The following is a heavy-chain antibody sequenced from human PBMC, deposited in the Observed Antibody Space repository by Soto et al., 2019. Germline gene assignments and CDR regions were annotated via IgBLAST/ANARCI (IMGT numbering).Heavy chain of an antibody. Sequence: LRFSCAASGFTFNNYAMTWVGQAPGTWLEWVADISGSGGGTYYADSVKVRDTISRDNAKKSLYLQTNGLRTEDRAICYCTKGAGIRFCWYFGRWGRGTLVTVSS. CDR3: TKGAGIRFCWYFGR. CDR2: ISGSGGGT. V-gene: IGHV3-23*01. CDR1: GFTFNNYA. D-gene: IGHD6-13*01. J-gene: IGHJ2*01.